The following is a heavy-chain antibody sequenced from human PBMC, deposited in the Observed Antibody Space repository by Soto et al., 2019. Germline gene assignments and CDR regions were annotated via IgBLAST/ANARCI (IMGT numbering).Heavy chain of an antibody. Sequence: PSETLSLTCAVYGGSFSGYYWTWIRQPPGTGLEWIGEINYSGSTYYNPSLKSRVTISVDTSKNQFSLKLSSVTAADTAVYYCARDALSRDSIWGQGTLVTVSS. CDR3: ARDALSRDSI. D-gene: IGHD3-22*01. CDR2: INYSGST. J-gene: IGHJ4*02. CDR1: GGSFSGYY. V-gene: IGHV4-34*09.